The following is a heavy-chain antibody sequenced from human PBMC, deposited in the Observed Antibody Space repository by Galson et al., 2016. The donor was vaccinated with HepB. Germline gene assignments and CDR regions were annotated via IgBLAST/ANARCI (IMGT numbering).Heavy chain of an antibody. CDR1: GFTFSHSA. V-gene: IGHV3-23*01. J-gene: IGHJ5*02. CDR2: ISGNGGET. D-gene: IGHD3-10*02. CDR3: AKGGHCSPFDP. Sequence: SLRLSCAASGFTFSHSALTWIRQAPGKGLEWVSTISGNGGETFYADSVRGRFAISRDNSWNTLSLQMNSLRAEDTALYYCAKGGHCSPFDPWGQGTLVTVSS.